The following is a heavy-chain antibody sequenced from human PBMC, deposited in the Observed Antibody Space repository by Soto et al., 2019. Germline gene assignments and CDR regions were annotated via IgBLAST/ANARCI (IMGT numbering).Heavy chain of an antibody. D-gene: IGHD2-2*01. CDR2: ISSNGGTT. J-gene: IGHJ4*02. V-gene: IGHV3-64*01. CDR3: ARDGRAMNEY. Sequence: EVQLVESGGGLVQPGGSLRLSCAASGFTFSTYAMQWVRQAPGKGLEFVSSISSNGGTTNYAYSVKGRFTISRDNSRDTLYLQMGSLRPADMAVYYCARDGRAMNEYWGKGTLVTVSS. CDR1: GFTFSTYA.